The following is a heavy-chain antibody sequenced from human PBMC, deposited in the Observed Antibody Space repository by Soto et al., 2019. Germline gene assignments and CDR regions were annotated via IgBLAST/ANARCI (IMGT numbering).Heavy chain of an antibody. CDR1: GYTFTSYG. CDR3: ARDGRYSGSYGGYYFDY. J-gene: IGHJ4*02. Sequence: GASVKVSCKASGYTFTSYGISWVRQAPGQGLEWMGWISANNGNTNYAQKIQGRVTMTTDTSTSTAYMELRSLRSDDTAVYYCARDGRYSGSYGGYYFDYWGQGTLGTVSS. V-gene: IGHV1-18*01. D-gene: IGHD1-26*01. CDR2: ISANNGNT.